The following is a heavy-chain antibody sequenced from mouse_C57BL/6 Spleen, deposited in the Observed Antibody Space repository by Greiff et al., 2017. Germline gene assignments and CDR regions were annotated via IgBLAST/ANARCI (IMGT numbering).Heavy chain of an antibody. CDR2: INPSSGYT. CDR3: PITTVVDYYAMDY. J-gene: IGHJ4*01. CDR1: GYTFTSYT. Sequence: VQLQQSGAELARPGASVKMSCKASGYTFTSYTMHWVKQRPGQGLEWIGYINPSSGYTKYNQKFKDKATLTADKSSSTAYMQLSSLTSEDSAVXYCPITTVVDYYAMDYWGQGTSVTVSS. D-gene: IGHD1-1*01. V-gene: IGHV1-4*01.